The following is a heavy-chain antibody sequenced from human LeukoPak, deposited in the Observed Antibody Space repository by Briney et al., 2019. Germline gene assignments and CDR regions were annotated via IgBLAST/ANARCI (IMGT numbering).Heavy chain of an antibody. CDR2: FYYSGST. J-gene: IGHJ3*02. CDR3: ARGYCTGGFCYYDAFDI. D-gene: IGHD2-8*02. Sequence: PSETLTLTCTVSGGSVSSGGYYWSWIRQPPGKGLEWIGHFYYSGSTRHNPSLKSRVTMSVDTSKNQFSLKLTSVTAADTALYYCARGYCTGGFCYYDAFDIWGQGTKVTVSS. V-gene: IGHV4-61*08. CDR1: GGSVSSGGYY.